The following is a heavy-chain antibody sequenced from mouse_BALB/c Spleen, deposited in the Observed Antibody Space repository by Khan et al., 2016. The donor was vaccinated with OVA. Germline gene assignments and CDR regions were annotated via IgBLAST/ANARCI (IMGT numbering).Heavy chain of an antibody. CDR2: IDPFSGDT. J-gene: IGHJ3*01. CDR3: TRHGYVAWFTY. D-gene: IGHD2-2*01. CDR1: GYSFTTYY. Sequence: VQLQQSGPELMKPGTSVKISCKASGYSFTTYYIHWVMQSHGKSLEWIGYIDPFSGDTTFNQKFKGKATLNVDKSSSTAYIHLSNLTSEDSAIYYCTRHGYVAWFTYWGQGTLVTVSA. V-gene: IGHV1S135*01.